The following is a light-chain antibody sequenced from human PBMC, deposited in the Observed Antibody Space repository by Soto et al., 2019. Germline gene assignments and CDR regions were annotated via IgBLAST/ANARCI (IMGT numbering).Light chain of an antibody. V-gene: IGLV2-14*01. CDR1: SSDVGGDDY. CDR3: SSHTVSGTGV. Sequence: QSALAQPASVSGSPGQSITISCTGTSSDVGGDDYVSWYQQYPGKAPKLMIYDVTKRPSGVSNRFSGSKSGNTASLTISGLQAADDADYYCSSHTVSGTGVFGTGTKLTVL. J-gene: IGLJ1*01. CDR2: DVT.